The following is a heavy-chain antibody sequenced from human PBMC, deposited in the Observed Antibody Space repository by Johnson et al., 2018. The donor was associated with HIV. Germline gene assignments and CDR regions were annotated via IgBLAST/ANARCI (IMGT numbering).Heavy chain of an antibody. CDR2: ISYDGSNQ. V-gene: IGHV3-30*04. D-gene: IGHD3-3*01. CDR1: GFTFSSYA. CDR3: AAYYDFWSGYSDAFDI. Sequence: QVQLVESGGGVVQPGRSLRLSCAASGFTFSSYAMHWVRQAPGKGLEWVAVISYDGSNQYYADSVKGRFTISRDNSKNTVFLQMNSLRPEDTAMYYCAAYYDFWSGYSDAFDIWGQGTMVTVSS. J-gene: IGHJ3*02.